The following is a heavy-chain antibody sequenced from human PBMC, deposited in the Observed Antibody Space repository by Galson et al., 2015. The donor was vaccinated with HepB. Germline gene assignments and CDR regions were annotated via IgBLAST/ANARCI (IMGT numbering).Heavy chain of an antibody. V-gene: IGHV3-73*01. CDR1: GFTFSGSA. CDR2: IRSKANSYAT. J-gene: IGHJ6*03. CDR3: TRRVAYYYYYMDV. Sequence: SLRLSCAASGFTFSGSAMHWVRQASGKGLEWVGRIRSKANSYATAYAASVKGRFTISRDDSKNTAYLQMNSLKTEDTAVYYCTRRVAYYYYYMDVWGKGTTVTVSS.